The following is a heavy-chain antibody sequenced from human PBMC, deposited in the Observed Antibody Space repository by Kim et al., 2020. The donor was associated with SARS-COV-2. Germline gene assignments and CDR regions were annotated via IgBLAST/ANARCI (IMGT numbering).Heavy chain of an antibody. CDR1: GFTFSSYG. V-gene: IGHV3-30*18. J-gene: IGHJ4*02. Sequence: GGSLRLSCAASGFTFSSYGMHWVRQAPGKGLEWVAVISYDGSNKYYADSVKGRFTISRDNSKNTLYLQMNSLRAEDTAVYYCAKLRYFDWLARSVDYWGQGTLVTVSS. D-gene: IGHD3-9*01. CDR3: AKLRYFDWLARSVDY. CDR2: ISYDGSNK.